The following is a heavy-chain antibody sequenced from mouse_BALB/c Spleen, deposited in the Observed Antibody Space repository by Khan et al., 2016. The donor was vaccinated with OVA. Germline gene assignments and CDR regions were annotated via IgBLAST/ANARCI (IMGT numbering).Heavy chain of an antibody. D-gene: IGHD1-1*01. Sequence: EVQLQESGPGLVKPSQSLSLTCTVTGYSITSDYAWNWIRQFPGNKLEWMGYISYSGRTSYNPSLKSRISITRVTSKNQFFLQLNSVTTEDTATYYWARSVTITTAVATEWDYRGQGTTLTVSS. V-gene: IGHV3-2*02. CDR1: GYSITSDYA. CDR3: ARSVTITTAVATEWDY. CDR2: ISYSGRT. J-gene: IGHJ2*01.